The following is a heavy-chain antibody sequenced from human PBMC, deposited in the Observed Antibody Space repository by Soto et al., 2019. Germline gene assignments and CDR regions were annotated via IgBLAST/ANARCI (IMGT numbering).Heavy chain of an antibody. CDR1: GGSISSGGYY. J-gene: IGHJ6*02. Sequence: QVQLQESGPGLVKPSQTLSLTCTVSGGSISSGGYYWSWIRQHPGKGLEWIGYIYYSGSTYYNPSLKSRVTISVDTSKNPFPLKLSSVTAADTAAYYCARGNSGYDFGDYYYYGMDVWGQGTTVTVSS. CDR3: ARGNSGYDFGDYYYYGMDV. CDR2: IYYSGST. D-gene: IGHD5-12*01. V-gene: IGHV4-31*03.